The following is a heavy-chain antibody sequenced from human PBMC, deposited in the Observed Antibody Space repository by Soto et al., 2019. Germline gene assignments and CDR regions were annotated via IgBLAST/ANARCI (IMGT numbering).Heavy chain of an antibody. V-gene: IGHV3-30-3*01. CDR1: GFTFSSYA. J-gene: IGHJ4*02. CDR2: ISYDGSNK. D-gene: IGHD6-19*01. Sequence: QVQLVESGGGVVQPGRSLRLSCAASGFTFSSYAMHWVRQAPGKGLEWVAFISYDGSNKYYADPVKGRFTISRDNFKNTLYLQVNSLRAEDTAVYYCARQVVAGLYFDYWGQGTLVTVSS. CDR3: ARQVVAGLYFDY.